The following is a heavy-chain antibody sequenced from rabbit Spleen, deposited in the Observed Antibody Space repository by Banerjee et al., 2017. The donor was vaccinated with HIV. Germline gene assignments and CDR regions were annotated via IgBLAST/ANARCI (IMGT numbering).Heavy chain of an antibody. V-gene: IGHV1S40*01. D-gene: IGHD1-1*01. J-gene: IGHJ6*01. CDR2: IYAGSSGST. CDR1: GFSFNSGYD. CDR3: ARDTSTSFSTYGMDL. Sequence: QSLEESGGGLVKPGASLTLTCKASGFSFNSGYDMCWVRQAPGKGLNWIACIYAGSSGSTYSAPWAKGRFTISKTSSTTVTLQMTSLTAADTATYFCARDTSTSFSTYGMDLWGPGTLVTVS.